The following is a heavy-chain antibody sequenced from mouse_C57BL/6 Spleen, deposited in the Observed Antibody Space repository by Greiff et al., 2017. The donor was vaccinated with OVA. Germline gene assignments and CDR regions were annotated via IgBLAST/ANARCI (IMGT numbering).Heavy chain of an antibody. V-gene: IGHV1-26*01. CDR1: GYTFTDYY. J-gene: IGHJ4*01. CDR2: INPNNGGT. Sequence: EVQLQQSGPELVKPGASVKISCKASGYTFTDYYMNWVKQSHGKSLEWIGDINPNNGGTSYNQKFKGKATLTVDKSSSTAYMELRSLTSEDSAVYYCARGEEVAGAMDYWGQGTSVTVSS. CDR3: ARGEEVAGAMDY.